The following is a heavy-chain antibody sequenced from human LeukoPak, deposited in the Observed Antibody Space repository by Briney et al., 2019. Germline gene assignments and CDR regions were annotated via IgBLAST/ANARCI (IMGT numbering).Heavy chain of an antibody. CDR3: ARIDSYGDYFFYYYGMDV. J-gene: IGHJ6*02. CDR2: ISYDGIIK. V-gene: IGHV3-30-3*01. D-gene: IGHD4-17*01. CDR1: GFTFSNYA. Sequence: SGGSLRLSCAVSGFTFSNYAIHWVRQAPGKGLEWVAFISYDGIIKYYADSVKGRFTISRDNSQNTLDLQMNSLRAEDTAVYYCARIDSYGDYFFYYYGMDVWGQGTTVTVSS.